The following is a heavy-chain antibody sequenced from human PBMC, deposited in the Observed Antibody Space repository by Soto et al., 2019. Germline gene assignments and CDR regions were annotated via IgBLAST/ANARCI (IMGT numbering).Heavy chain of an antibody. Sequence: GASVKVSCKASGYTFTSYGISWVRQAPGQGLEWMGWISAYNGNTNYAQKLQGRVTMTTDTSTSTAYMELRSLRSDDTAVYYCARDNDYYDSSGFPPDYWGQGTLVTVSS. J-gene: IGHJ4*02. CDR3: ARDNDYYDSSGFPPDY. D-gene: IGHD3-22*01. CDR2: ISAYNGNT. CDR1: GYTFTSYG. V-gene: IGHV1-18*01.